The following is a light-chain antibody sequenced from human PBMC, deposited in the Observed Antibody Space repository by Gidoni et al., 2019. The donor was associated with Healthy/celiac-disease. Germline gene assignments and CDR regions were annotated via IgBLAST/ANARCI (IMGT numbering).Light chain of an antibody. Sequence: EIVLTQSPATLSLSPGERATLSCSASKSVSSYLAWYQQKPGQAPRLLLYDASNRATGIPARFSGSGSGTDFTLTISSLEPEDFAVYYCQQRSNRPPLTFGGGTKVEIK. CDR1: KSVSSY. V-gene: IGKV3-11*01. J-gene: IGKJ4*01. CDR3: QQRSNRPPLT. CDR2: DAS.